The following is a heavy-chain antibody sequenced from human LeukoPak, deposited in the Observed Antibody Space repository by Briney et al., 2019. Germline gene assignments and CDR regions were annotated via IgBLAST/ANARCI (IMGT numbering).Heavy chain of an antibody. CDR3: ARAPRSRGYAFDI. J-gene: IGHJ3*02. CDR1: GGSISSSNYY. D-gene: IGHD3-10*01. Sequence: SETLSLTCTVSGGSISSSNYYWGWIRQPPGKGLEWIGSIYYSGSTYYSPSLKSRVTMSVDTSKNQFSLKLSSVTAADTAVYYCARAPRSRGYAFDIWGQGTMVTVSS. CDR2: IYYSGST. V-gene: IGHV4-39*07.